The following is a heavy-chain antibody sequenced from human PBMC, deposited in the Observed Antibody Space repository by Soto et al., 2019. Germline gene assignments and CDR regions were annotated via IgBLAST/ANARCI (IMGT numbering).Heavy chain of an antibody. CDR1: GFTFSSYA. D-gene: IGHD2-15*01. CDR2: ASIGGST. Sequence: GGSLRLSCAASGFTFSSYAMGWVRQGPGKGLEWVAVASIGGSTHYADSVRGRFTISRDNSKNTLSLQMNSLTAEDTAVYFCAKRRGAGGHFDYWGQGALVTVSS. CDR3: AKRRGAGGHFDY. V-gene: IGHV3-23*01. J-gene: IGHJ4*02.